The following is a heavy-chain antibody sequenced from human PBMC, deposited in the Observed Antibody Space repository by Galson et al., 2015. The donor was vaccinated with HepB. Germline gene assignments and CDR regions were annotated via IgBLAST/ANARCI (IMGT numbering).Heavy chain of an antibody. CDR3: ARDNTIFGVVTNKAFHI. V-gene: IGHV3-33*01. D-gene: IGHD3-3*01. CDR1: GFTFSSFG. J-gene: IGHJ3*02. CDR2: IWYDGSHK. Sequence: SLRLSCAASGFTFSSFGMHWVRQTPGKGLEGVAVIWYDGSHKYYADSVQGRFTITRDNSKNTVYLQMNSLRAEDTAVYYCARDNTIFGVVTNKAFHIWGQGTMVTVSS.